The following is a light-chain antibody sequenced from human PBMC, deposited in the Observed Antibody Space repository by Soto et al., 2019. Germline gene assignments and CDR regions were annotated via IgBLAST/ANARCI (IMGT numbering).Light chain of an antibody. CDR2: EVS. CDR3: TSYAGSNNFFYF. V-gene: IGLV2-8*01. J-gene: IGLJ1*01. Sequence: QSALTQPPSASGSPGQSVTISCTGTSSDVGGYNYVSWYQQHPGKAPKLMIYEVSKRPSVVPDRFSGSKSGNTASLTVSGLQAEDEADYYCTSYAGSNNFFYFFGTGTKVTVL. CDR1: SSDVGGYNY.